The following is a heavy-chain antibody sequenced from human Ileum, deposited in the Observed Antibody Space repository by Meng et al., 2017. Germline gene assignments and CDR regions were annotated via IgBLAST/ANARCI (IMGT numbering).Heavy chain of an antibody. Sequence: VQPWEAGPGLVRPSETLSLTCTVSGGAGSSGLYYWSWIRQPPGKGLEWIGYSYYSGSINYNPSLKSRVTISVDTSKNQFSLNLSSVTAADTAVYYCARDSGWFDRWGQGTLVTVSS. CDR1: GGAGSSGLYY. CDR2: SYYSGSI. V-gene: IGHV4-61*01. J-gene: IGHJ5*02. CDR3: ARDSGWFDR.